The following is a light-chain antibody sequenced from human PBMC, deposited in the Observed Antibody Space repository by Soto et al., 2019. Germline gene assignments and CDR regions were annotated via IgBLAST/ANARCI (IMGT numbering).Light chain of an antibody. V-gene: IGKV1-5*01. CDR3: QQYNIYPWT. J-gene: IGKJ5*01. CDR1: QSISNR. CDR2: DAS. Sequence: DIQMTQSPSTLSASVGDGVTITCRASQSISNRLAWYQQRPGKAPKYLIYDASTLDSGAPSRFSGSGSGTEFTLSISSLQPDAFATYYCQQYNIYPWTFGQGTRLE.